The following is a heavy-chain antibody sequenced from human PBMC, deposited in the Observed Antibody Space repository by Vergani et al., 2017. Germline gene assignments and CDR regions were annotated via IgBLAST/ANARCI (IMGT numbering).Heavy chain of an antibody. D-gene: IGHD3-3*01. CDR3: AKDHYDFWSGYPNLSPFDL. J-gene: IGHJ2*01. CDR1: GFTFDDYA. V-gene: IGHV3-9*01. Sequence: EVQLVESGGGIVKPGGSLRLSCAASGFTFDDYAMHWVRQAPGKGLEWVSGISWNSGSIGYADSVKGRFTISRDNAKNSLYLQMNSLRAEDTALYYCAKDHYDFWSGYPNLSPFDLWGRGTLVTVSS. CDR2: ISWNSGSI.